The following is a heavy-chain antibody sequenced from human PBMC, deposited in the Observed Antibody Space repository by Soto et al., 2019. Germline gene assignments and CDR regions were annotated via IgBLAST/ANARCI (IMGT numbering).Heavy chain of an antibody. D-gene: IGHD3-10*02. J-gene: IGHJ4*02. V-gene: IGHV1-69*01. CDR1: GGTFSSYA. CDR3: AGEGSGCAGTPTEY. Sequence: QVQLVQSGAEVKKPGSSVKVSCKASGGTFSSYAISWVRQAPGQGLEWMGGIIPIFGTANYAQKFQGRVTIRADEPTRTGDMGRGSMRCEDTAVYYGAGEGSGCAGTPTEYWGQGTLVTVSS. CDR2: IIPIFGTA.